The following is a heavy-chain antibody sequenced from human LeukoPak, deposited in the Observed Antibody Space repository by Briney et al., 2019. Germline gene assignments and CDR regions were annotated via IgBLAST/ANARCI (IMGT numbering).Heavy chain of an antibody. CDR3: ARVSSSSPGAFSC. Sequence: GGSLRLSCAASGFTVSSNYMSWVRQAPGKGLEWVSVIYSGGSTYYADSVKGRFTIFRGNSKKTPYLQMTSRRAEETPVYYCARVSSSSPGAFSCWGQGTLVTVSS. D-gene: IGHD6-6*01. CDR2: IYSGGST. J-gene: IGHJ4*02. CDR1: GFTVSSNY. V-gene: IGHV3-53*01.